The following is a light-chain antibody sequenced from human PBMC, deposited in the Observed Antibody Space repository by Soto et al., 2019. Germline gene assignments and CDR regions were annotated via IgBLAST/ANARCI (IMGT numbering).Light chain of an antibody. J-gene: IGKJ4*01. CDR1: QSVSSNY. Sequence: EVVLMQVAGTPSLTKGESATLSGRASQSVSSNYLAWYQQKPGQAPRLLIYGVSTRATGIPDRFSGSGSGTDFSLTIRRLEPEDFALYYCQQYFTSPLTFGGGPKV. CDR3: QQYFTSPLT. V-gene: IGKV3-20*01. CDR2: GVS.